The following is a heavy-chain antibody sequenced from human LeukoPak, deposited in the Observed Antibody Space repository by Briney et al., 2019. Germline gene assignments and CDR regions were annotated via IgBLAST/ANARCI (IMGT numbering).Heavy chain of an antibody. D-gene: IGHD1-1*01. CDR2: TYYRSKWCN. V-gene: IGHV6-1*01. Sequence: SQTLSLTCAISGDSVSSNSAAWNWIRQSPSRGLEWLGRTYYRSKWCNDYAVSVKSRITINPDTSKNQFSLKLSPVTAADTAVYYCARHRRWPSRLDRSYYFDYWGQGTLVTVSS. CDR1: GDSVSSNSAA. CDR3: ARHRRWPSRLDRSYYFDY. J-gene: IGHJ4*02.